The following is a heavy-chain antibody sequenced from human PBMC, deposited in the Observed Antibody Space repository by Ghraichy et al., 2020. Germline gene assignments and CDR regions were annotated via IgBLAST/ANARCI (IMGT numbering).Heavy chain of an antibody. V-gene: IGHV3-74*01. CDR1: GFTFISYW. D-gene: IGHD3-16*01. J-gene: IGHJ3*02. CDR3: ARGGGDHAFDI. CDR2: INSDGSHS. Sequence: GGSLRLSCVASGFTFISYWMHWVRQAPGKGLVWVSRINSDGSHSIYADSVKGRFTISRDNAKNTLYLQMSSLRDEDTAVYYCARGGGDHAFDIWGQGTVVTVSS.